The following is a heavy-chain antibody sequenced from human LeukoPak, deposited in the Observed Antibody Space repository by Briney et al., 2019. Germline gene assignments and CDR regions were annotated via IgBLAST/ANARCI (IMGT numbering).Heavy chain of an antibody. CDR2: IKPDGSDK. D-gene: IGHD4-17*01. J-gene: IGHJ4*02. CDR1: GFTFSSYE. CDR3: AKDAGFHGYGDFFFDY. V-gene: IGHV3-7*01. Sequence: GGSLRLSCAASGFTFSSYEMSWVRQAPGKGLEWVAYIKPDGSDKYYVDSVKGRFTISRDNAKTSLYLQMNSLRAEDTAVYYCAKDAGFHGYGDFFFDYWGQGTLVTVSS.